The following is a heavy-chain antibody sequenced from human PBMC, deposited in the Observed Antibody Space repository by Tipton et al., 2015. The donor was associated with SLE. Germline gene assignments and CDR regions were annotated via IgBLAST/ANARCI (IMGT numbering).Heavy chain of an antibody. CDR3: ARGGVPRARRGLRRMDV. Sequence: TLSLTCTVSGGSISNYYWSWIRQPPGKGLEWIGYIYYSGSTIYNPSLQSRLTISVDTSKNQFSLMLRSVTSADTAVYYCARGGVPRARRGLRRMDVWGQGTTVTVSS. V-gene: IGHV4-59*01. CDR2: IYYSGST. CDR1: GGSISNYY. J-gene: IGHJ6*02. D-gene: IGHD3-10*01.